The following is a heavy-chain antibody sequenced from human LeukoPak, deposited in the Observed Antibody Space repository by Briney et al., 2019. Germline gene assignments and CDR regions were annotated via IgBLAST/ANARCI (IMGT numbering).Heavy chain of an antibody. J-gene: IGHJ4*02. CDR1: GFSLSTSW. Sequence: GGSLRLSCAASGFSLSTSWMHWVRQAPGKGLEWVATIKQDESEKYYVDSLKGGFTISRDNAKNSLYLQMNSLRVEDTAVYHCVRGKGWFFDYWGQGALVTVSS. V-gene: IGHV3-7*01. CDR3: VRGKGWFFDY. CDR2: IKQDESEK. D-gene: IGHD6-19*01.